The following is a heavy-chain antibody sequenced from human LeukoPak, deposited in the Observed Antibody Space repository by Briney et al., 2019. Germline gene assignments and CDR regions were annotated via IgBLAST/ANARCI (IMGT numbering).Heavy chain of an antibody. D-gene: IGHD6-13*01. CDR2: ISGSGGST. V-gene: IGHV3-23*01. Sequence: PGGSLRLSCAASGFTFSSYAMSWVRQAPGKGLEWVSAISGSGGSTYYADSVKGRFTISRDNSKNTLYLQMNSLRAEDTAVYYCAKDALWYSSSWYYFDYWGQGTLVTVSS. CDR1: GFTFSSYA. J-gene: IGHJ4*02. CDR3: AKDALWYSSSWYYFDY.